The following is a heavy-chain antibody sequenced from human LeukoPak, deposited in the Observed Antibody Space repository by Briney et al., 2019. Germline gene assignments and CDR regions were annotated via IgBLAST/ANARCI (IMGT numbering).Heavy chain of an antibody. V-gene: IGHV3-7*01. CDR2: IKQDGSEK. CDR1: GFTFSSYW. D-gene: IGHD2-8*01. J-gene: IGHJ6*03. CDR3: ARGAKSSILKSYYYYMDV. Sequence: QSWGSLRLSCAASGFTFSSYWMSWVRQAPGKGLECVANIKQDGSEKYYVDSVKGRFTISRDNAKNSLYLQMNSLRAEDTAAYYCARGAKSSILKSYYYYMDVWGKGTTVTISS.